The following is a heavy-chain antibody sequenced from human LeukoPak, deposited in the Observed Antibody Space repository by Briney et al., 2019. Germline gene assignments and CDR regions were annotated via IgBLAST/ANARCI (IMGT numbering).Heavy chain of an antibody. D-gene: IGHD3-22*01. CDR2: MYYSGST. V-gene: IGHV4-30-4*01. J-gene: IGHJ5*02. Sequence: SETLSLTCTVSGGSISSGDYYWSWIRQPPGKGLEWIAYMYYSGSTYYNPSLKGRVTMSADTSKNQLSLKLSSVTAADTAVYYCDRPYYYDSRIDPWGQGILVSVSS. CDR1: GGSISSGDYY. CDR3: DRPYYYDSRIDP.